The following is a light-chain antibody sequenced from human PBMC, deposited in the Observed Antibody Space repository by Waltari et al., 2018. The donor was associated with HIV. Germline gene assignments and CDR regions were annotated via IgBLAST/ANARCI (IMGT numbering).Light chain of an antibody. CDR3: SSYAGINPVV. V-gene: IGLV2-8*01. CDR1: SSDVGRSGY. CDR2: EVN. J-gene: IGLJ2*01. Sequence: QSALTQPPSASGSPGQSVTISCPGTSSDVGRSGYVSWYQQNPGKAPKLLIFEVNKRPSGVPDRFSGSKSGNTASLTVSGLQAEDEAEYSCSSYAGINPVVFGGGTKLTVL.